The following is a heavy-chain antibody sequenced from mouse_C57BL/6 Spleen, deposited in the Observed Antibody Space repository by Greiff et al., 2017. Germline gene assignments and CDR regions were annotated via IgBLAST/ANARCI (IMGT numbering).Heavy chain of an antibody. CDR2: INYDGSST. Sequence: DVKLVESEGGLVQPGSSMKLSCTASGFTFSDYYMAWVRQVPEKGLEWVANINYDGSSTYYLDYLKSRFIISRDNAKNSLYLQMSSLKSEDAATYYCARGRDSNYGCWYFDVWGTGTTVTVSS. CDR3: ARGRDSNYGCWYFDV. J-gene: IGHJ1*03. CDR1: GFTFSDYY. D-gene: IGHD2-5*01. V-gene: IGHV5-16*01.